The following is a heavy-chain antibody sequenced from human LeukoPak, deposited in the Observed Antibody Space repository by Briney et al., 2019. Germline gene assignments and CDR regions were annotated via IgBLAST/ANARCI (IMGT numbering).Heavy chain of an antibody. CDR1: GFTFSSFG. V-gene: IGHV3-33*08. J-gene: IGHJ4*02. Sequence: GGSLRLSCAASGFTFSSFGIHWVRQAPGKGLEWVAVIWYDGSNKYYADSAKGRFTISRDNSKNTLYLQMNSLRVEDTAVYYCARGYLSSGWHRLGYWGQGTLVTVSS. CDR3: ARGYLSSGWHRLGY. CDR2: IWYDGSNK. D-gene: IGHD6-19*01.